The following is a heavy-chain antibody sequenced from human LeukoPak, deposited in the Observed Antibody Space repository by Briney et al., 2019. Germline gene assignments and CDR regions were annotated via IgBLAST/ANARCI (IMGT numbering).Heavy chain of an antibody. J-gene: IGHJ4*02. CDR3: ARGYYYDSSGYYYDYFDY. Sequence: ASVKVSCKASGYTFTSYGISWVRQAPGQGLEWMGWISAYNGNTNYALNLQGRATMTTDTSTSTAYMELRSLRSDDTAMYYCARGYYYDSSGYYYDYFDYWGQGTLVTVSS. CDR1: GYTFTSYG. D-gene: IGHD3-22*01. CDR2: ISAYNGNT. V-gene: IGHV1-18*01.